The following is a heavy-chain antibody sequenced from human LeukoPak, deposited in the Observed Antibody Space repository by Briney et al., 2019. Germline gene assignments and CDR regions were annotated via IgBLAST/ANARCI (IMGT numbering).Heavy chain of an antibody. CDR1: GGSISSGSYY. V-gene: IGHV4-61*02. J-gene: IGHJ4*02. D-gene: IGHD3-16*01. CDR3: ARALTLWRFDY. Sequence: SETLSLTCTVSGGSISSGSYYWSWIRQPAGKGLEWIGRIYTSGSTNYNPSLKSRVTISVDTSKNQFSLKLSSVTAADTAVYYCARALTLWRFDYWGQGTLVTVSS. CDR2: IYTSGST.